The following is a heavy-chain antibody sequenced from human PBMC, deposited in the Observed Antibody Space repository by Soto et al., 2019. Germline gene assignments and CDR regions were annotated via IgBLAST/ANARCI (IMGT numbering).Heavy chain of an antibody. CDR1: GFMFSGYA. CDR2: VSNSGTST. Sequence: EVQLLESGGGLAQPGASLTLSCAASGFMFSGYAMSWVRQAPGKGLEWVSAVSNSGTSTSYADSVKGRFTIYRDNSKNTLYLQMSSLGAEDTALYYCVKDLAASGWFDPWGQGTLVIVSS. CDR3: VKDLAASGWFDP. D-gene: IGHD2-15*01. V-gene: IGHV3-23*01. J-gene: IGHJ5*02.